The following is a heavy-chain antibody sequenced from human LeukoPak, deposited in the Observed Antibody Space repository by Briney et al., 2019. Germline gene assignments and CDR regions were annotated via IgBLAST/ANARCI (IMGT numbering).Heavy chain of an antibody. J-gene: IGHJ3*02. CDR3: ARGVPSRWSHHAFDI. D-gene: IGHD5-24*01. Sequence: SETLSLTCTVSGGSISSSSYYWGWIRQPPGKGLEWIGNIYYSGTTYYNASLKSRVTISVDTSKNQFSLKLSSVTAADTAVYYCARGVPSRWSHHAFDIWGQGTMVTVSS. CDR1: GGSISSSSYY. CDR2: IYYSGTT. V-gene: IGHV4-39*07.